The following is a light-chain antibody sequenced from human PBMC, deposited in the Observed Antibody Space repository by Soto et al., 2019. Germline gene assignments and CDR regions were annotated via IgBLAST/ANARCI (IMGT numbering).Light chain of an antibody. CDR2: AAS. CDR3: QQSYNISIT. V-gene: IGKV1-39*01. CDR1: QSISGW. Sequence: DIKITQSPSSLSASVGDRDILPWRTSQSISGWLAWYSQQPGKAAKLLIYAASSLQSGVHSRGTGRGSGTDFTLTISSLQPADFATYDCQQSYNISITFGRGTRLEIK. J-gene: IGKJ5*01.